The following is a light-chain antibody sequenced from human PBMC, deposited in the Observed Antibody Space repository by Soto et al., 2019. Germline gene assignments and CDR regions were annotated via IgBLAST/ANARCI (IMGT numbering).Light chain of an antibody. J-gene: IGKJ4*01. V-gene: IGKV3-20*01. CDR3: QQYGGSPLT. CDR2: GAS. CDR1: RSVSSGY. Sequence: EIVLTQSPGTLSLSPGERATLSCRASRSVSSGYLAWYQQKPGQAPSLLIQGASSRATGIPDRFSGSGTGTDFTLTISRLEPEDFAVYYCQQYGGSPLTFGGGTKVDIK.